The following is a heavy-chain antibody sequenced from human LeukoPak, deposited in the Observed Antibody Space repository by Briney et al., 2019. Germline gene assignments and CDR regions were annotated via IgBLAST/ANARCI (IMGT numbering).Heavy chain of an antibody. V-gene: IGHV3-9*03. Sequence: GRSLRLSCAASGFTFDDYAMHWVRQAPGKGLEWVSGISWNSGSIDYADYVKGRFTISRENDKNSLYLQMNSLRAEDMALYYCAKDIYADYGRPVFDYWGQGTLVTVSS. CDR1: GFTFDDYA. CDR3: AKDIYADYGRPVFDY. J-gene: IGHJ4*02. D-gene: IGHD4-17*01. CDR2: ISWNSGSI.